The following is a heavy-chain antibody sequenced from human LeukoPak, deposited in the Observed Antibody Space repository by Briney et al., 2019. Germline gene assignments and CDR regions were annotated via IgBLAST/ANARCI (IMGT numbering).Heavy chain of an antibody. D-gene: IGHD6-6*01. CDR3: ATDYIAARPHVDY. CDR2: ISGSGGST. CDR1: VFTFSSHA. Sequence: PGGSLRLSCAASVFTFSSHAMSSVRQAPGKGLEWVSAISGSGGSTYYADSEKGRFTISRDNSKNTLCLQMNSLRAEDRSVYYRATDYIAARPHVDYWGQGTLVTVCS. V-gene: IGHV3-23*01. J-gene: IGHJ4*02.